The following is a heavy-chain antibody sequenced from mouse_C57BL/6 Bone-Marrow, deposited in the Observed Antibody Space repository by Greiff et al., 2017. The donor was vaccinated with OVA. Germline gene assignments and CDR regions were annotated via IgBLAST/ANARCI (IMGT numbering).Heavy chain of an antibody. CDR2: ISDGGSYT. CDR3: ARGGQLRLLLAMDY. V-gene: IGHV5-4*01. J-gene: IGHJ4*01. D-gene: IGHD3-2*02. CDR1: GFTFSSYA. Sequence: EVQLQESGGGLVKPGGSLKLSCAASGFTFSSYAMSWVRQTPEKRLEWVATISDGGSYTYYPDNVKGRFTISRDNAKNNLYLQMSHLKSEDTAMYYCARGGQLRLLLAMDYWGQGTSVTVSS.